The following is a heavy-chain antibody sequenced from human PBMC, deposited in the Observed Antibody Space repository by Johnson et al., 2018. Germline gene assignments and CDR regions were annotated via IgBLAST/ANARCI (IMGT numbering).Heavy chain of an antibody. D-gene: IGHD2-2*01. V-gene: IGHV4-34*01. Sequence: QVRLQQWGAGLLKPSETLSLTCAVYGGSFSGYYWSWIRHPPGKGLEWIGEINHSGSTNYNPSLKSRVTISVDTSKNQFSLKLSSVTAADTAGYYCARGEYCSSTSCYWGLYYMDVWGKGTTVTVSS. CDR3: ARGEYCSSTSCYWGLYYMDV. CDR2: INHSGST. J-gene: IGHJ6*03. CDR1: GGSFSGYY.